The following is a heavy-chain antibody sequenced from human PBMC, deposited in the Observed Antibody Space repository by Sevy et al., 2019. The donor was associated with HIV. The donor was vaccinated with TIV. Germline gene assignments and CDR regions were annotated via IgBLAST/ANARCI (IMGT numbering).Heavy chain of an antibody. CDR2: IKSKSNGGTT. CDR3: TTEWHYFDRNTGCPEIVPIAY. Sequence: GGSLRLSCAASGFTFTNAWMNWVRQAPGMRLEWVGRIKSKSNGGTTDYAAPVKGRFTISRDDSKNTLYLQMTSLKIEDTAVYYCTTEWHYFDRNTGCPEIVPIAYWGQGRLVTVSS. D-gene: IGHD3-22*01. V-gene: IGHV3-15*07. J-gene: IGHJ4*02. CDR1: GFTFTNAW.